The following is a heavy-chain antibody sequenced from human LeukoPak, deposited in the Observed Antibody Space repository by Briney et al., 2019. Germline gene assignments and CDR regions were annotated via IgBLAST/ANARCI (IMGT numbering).Heavy chain of an antibody. V-gene: IGHV1-18*01. D-gene: IGHD3-3*01. CDR1: GYTFTSYG. CDR2: ISAYNGNT. CDR3: ARSSGSAYDFWSGYPFDY. Sequence: ASVKVSCKASGYTFTSYGISWVRQAPGQGLEWMGWISAYNGNTNYAQKLQGRVTMTTDTSTSTAYMELRSLRSDDTAVYYCARSSGSAYDFWSGYPFDYWGQGTLVTVSS. J-gene: IGHJ4*02.